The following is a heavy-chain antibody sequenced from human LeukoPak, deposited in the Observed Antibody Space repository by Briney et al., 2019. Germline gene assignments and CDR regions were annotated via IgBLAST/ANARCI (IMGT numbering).Heavy chain of an antibody. CDR1: GYSFTSYW. V-gene: IGHV5-51*01. Sequence: GESLKISCKGSGYSFTSYWIGWVRQMPGKGLEWMGIIYPGDSDTRYSPSFQGQVTISADKSISTAYLQWSSLKASDTAMYYCAGLGIAAACTNNWFDPWGQGTLVTVSS. J-gene: IGHJ5*02. CDR3: AGLGIAAACTNNWFDP. CDR2: IYPGDSDT. D-gene: IGHD6-13*01.